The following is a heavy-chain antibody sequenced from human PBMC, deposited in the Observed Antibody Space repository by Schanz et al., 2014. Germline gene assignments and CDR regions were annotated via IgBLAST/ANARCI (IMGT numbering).Heavy chain of an antibody. V-gene: IGHV3-30*02. J-gene: IGHJ4*02. CDR2: IRFDGSDK. CDR1: GFTFTSYS. Sequence: QVQLVQSGGGVVQPGGSLRLSCAASGFTFTSYSMHWVRQAPGRGLEWVAFIRFDGSDKYYADSVKGRFSVSRDNSKNTLYLQMNSLRADDTAVYYCARDKGGYYPFDYWGQGTLVTVSS. D-gene: IGHD3-3*01. CDR3: ARDKGGYYPFDY.